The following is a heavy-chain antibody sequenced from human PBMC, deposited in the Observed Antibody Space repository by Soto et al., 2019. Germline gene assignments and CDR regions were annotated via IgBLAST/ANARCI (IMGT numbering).Heavy chain of an antibody. CDR2: IYSTGNT. D-gene: IGHD3-22*01. J-gene: IGHJ4*02. Sequence: GGSLRLSCAVSGFTVSTNYMNWVRQAPGKGLEWVSIIYSTGNTYYADSVKGRFTISRDSSKNTLFLQMSSLRAEDTAVYYCARFYDSTDSYGYYFDYWGQGSLVTVSS. V-gene: IGHV3-53*01. CDR3: ARFYDSTDSYGYYFDY. CDR1: GFTVSTNY.